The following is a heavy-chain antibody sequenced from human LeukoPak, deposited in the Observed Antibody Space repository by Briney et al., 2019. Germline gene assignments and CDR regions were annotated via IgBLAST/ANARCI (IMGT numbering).Heavy chain of an antibody. J-gene: IGHJ3*02. V-gene: IGHV3-30*18. CDR1: GFTFSSYG. CDR3: AKDIVQSSSWYVPHDAFDI. Sequence: GGSLRLSCAASGFTFSSYGMHWVRQAPGKGLEWVAVISYDGSNKYYADSVKGRFTISRDNSKNTLYLQMNSLRAEDTAVYYCAKDIVQSSSWYVPHDAFDIWGQGTMVTVSS. D-gene: IGHD6-13*01. CDR2: ISYDGSNK.